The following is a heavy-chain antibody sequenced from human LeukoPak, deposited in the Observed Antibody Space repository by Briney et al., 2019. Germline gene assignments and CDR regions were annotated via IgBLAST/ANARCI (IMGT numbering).Heavy chain of an antibody. CDR1: GYSFTSYW. V-gene: IGHV5-51*01. CDR2: IYPGDFDT. D-gene: IGHD3-10*01. Sequence: GESLKISCKGSGYSFTSYWIGWVRQMPGKGLEWMGIIYPGDFDTRYSPSFQGQVTISADKSISTAYLQWSSLKASDTAMYYCARHSYYYGSGTRAPFDYWGQGTLVTVSS. CDR3: ARHSYYYGSGTRAPFDY. J-gene: IGHJ4*02.